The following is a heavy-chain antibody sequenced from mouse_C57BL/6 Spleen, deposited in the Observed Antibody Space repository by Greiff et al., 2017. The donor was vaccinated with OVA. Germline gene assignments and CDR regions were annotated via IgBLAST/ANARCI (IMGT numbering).Heavy chain of an antibody. D-gene: IGHD2-14*01. CDR2: INSDGGST. Sequence: EVQGVESGGGLVQPGESLKLSCESNEYEFPSHDMSWVRKTPEQRLELVAAINSDGGSTYYPYTMERRFIISRDNTKKTLYLQMSSLRSEYTALYYFARPTIGRGWYFDVWGTGTTVTVSS. CDR3: ARPTIGRGWYFDV. V-gene: IGHV5-2*01. J-gene: IGHJ1*03. CDR1: EYEFPSHD.